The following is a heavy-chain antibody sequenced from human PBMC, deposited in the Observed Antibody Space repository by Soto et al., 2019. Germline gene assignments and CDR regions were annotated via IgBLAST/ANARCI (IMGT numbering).Heavy chain of an antibody. D-gene: IGHD3-3*01. Sequence: PSATLSLTCTLSGGSVSTYYWSWIRQPPGKELEWIGLTSYSGNTNYNPSLKSRVAIAVDTSKNQFSLTLSSVTAADTAVYYCARDGVGPFDYWGQGTLVTVSS. CDR1: GGSVSTYY. CDR3: ARDGVGPFDY. J-gene: IGHJ4*02. V-gene: IGHV4-59*02. CDR2: TSYSGNT.